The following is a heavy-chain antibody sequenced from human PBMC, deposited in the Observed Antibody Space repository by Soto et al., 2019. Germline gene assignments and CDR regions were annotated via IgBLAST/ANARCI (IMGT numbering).Heavy chain of an antibody. Sequence: QVQLVQSGAEVKKPGASVKVSCKASGYTFTSYGISWVRQAPGQGLEWMGWISAYNGNTNYAQKLQGRVTMTTDTSTSTAYMELRSMRSDDAAVYYCASSLLVGYGLEGESDWGQGTLVTVSS. J-gene: IGHJ4*02. V-gene: IGHV1-18*01. CDR3: ASSLLVGYGLEGESD. CDR2: ISAYNGNT. D-gene: IGHD5-18*01. CDR1: GYTFTSYG.